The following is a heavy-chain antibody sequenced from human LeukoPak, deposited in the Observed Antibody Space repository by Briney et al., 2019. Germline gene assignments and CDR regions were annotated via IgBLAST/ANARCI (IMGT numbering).Heavy chain of an antibody. D-gene: IGHD4-17*01. CDR3: ARLSGIYGDYEIDY. CDR1: GYTFTSYG. J-gene: IGHJ4*02. V-gene: IGHV1-18*01. Sequence: ASVKVSCKASGYTFTSYGISWVRQAPGQGLEWMGWISAYNGNTNYAQKLQGRVTMTTGTSTSTAYMELRSLRSDDTAVYYCARLSGIYGDYEIDYWGQGTLVTVSS. CDR2: ISAYNGNT.